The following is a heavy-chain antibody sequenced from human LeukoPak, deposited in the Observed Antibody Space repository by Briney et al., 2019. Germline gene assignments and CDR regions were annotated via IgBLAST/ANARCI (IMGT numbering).Heavy chain of an antibody. CDR3: ARGDNGGATDDGFDV. V-gene: IGHV3-53*01. CDR1: GFAVSNKF. J-gene: IGHJ3*01. CDR2: IRVGDVT. D-gene: IGHD3-16*01. Sequence: GGSLRLSCAASGFAVSNKFMYWVRQAPGKGLEWVSVIRVGDVTHYADSVKGRFTTSRDSSKNTVYLQMESLRVEDTAVYYCARGDNGGATDDGFDVWGHGTVVTVSS.